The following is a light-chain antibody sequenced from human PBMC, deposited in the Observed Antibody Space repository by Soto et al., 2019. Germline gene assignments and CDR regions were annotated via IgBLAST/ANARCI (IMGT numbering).Light chain of an antibody. CDR3: RQYNNWPLT. CDR2: GAS. J-gene: IGKJ4*01. V-gene: IGKV3-15*01. CDR1: QTINSN. Sequence: EKVMTQSPATLSVSPGERATLSCRASQTINSNLAWFQQKPGQAPSLLIYGASTRATGIPARFSGSGSGTEFTLTISSLQSEDFAVYYCRQYNNWPLTFGGGTKVEIK.